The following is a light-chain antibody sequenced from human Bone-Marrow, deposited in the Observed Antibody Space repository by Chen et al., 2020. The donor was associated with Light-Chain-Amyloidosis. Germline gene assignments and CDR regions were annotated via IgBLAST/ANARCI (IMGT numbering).Light chain of an antibody. CDR3: QVWDRSSDRPV. J-gene: IGLJ3*02. CDR1: NIGSTS. CDR2: DDS. Sequence: SYVLTQPSSVSVAPGQTATIACGGNNIGSTSVHWYRQTPGQAPLLVVYDDSDRPSGIPERLSGSNSGNTATLTISRVEAGDEADYYCQVWDRSSDRPVCGGGTKLTVL. V-gene: IGLV3-21*02.